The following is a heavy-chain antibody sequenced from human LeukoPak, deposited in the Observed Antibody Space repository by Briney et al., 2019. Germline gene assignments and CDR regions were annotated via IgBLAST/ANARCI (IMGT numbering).Heavy chain of an antibody. CDR1: GFTFSSYA. J-gene: IGHJ4*02. V-gene: IGHV3-23*01. D-gene: IGHD5-12*01. CDR3: AKDPRSGYGDDY. Sequence: AGGSLRLSCAASGFTFSSYAMRWVRQAPGRGLEWVSAISGSGGSTYYADSVKGRFTISRDNSKNTLYLQMNSLRAEDTAVYYCAKDPRSGYGDDYWGQGTLVTVSS. CDR2: ISGSGGST.